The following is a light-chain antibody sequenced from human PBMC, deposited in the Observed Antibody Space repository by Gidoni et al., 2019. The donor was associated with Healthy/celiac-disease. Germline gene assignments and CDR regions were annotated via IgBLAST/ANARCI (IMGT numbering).Light chain of an antibody. CDR2: LNSDGSH. Sequence: QLVLPQSPPASASLCASVKLTCTLSSGHSSYAIAWHQQQPEKGPRYLMKLNSDGSHSKGDGIPDRFSGSSSGAERYLTISSLQSEDEADYYCQTWGTAVVFGGGTKLTVL. V-gene: IGLV4-69*01. CDR3: QTWGTAVV. J-gene: IGLJ2*01. CDR1: SGHSSYA.